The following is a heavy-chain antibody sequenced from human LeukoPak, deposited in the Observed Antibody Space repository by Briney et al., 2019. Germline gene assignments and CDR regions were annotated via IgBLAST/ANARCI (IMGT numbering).Heavy chain of an antibody. CDR1: GFTVSTDF. Sequence: PGGSLRLSCAASGFTVSTDFMSWVRQAPGKGLEWVSVIYRGGNTYYVDSVKGRFTISRDNSKNMVYLQMNSLRAEDTAVYYCARGHYQLSWGQGILVTVSS. D-gene: IGHD2-2*01. J-gene: IGHJ5*02. CDR2: IYRGGNT. V-gene: IGHV3-53*01. CDR3: ARGHYQLS.